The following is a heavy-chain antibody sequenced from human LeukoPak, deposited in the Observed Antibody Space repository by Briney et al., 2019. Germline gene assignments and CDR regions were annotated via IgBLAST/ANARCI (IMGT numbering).Heavy chain of an antibody. J-gene: IGHJ1*01. CDR2: IYPGDSDT. D-gene: IGHD3-22*01. CDR3: ARIYDSSGYEEYFQH. CDR1: GYSFTSCW. V-gene: IGHV5-51*01. Sequence: GESLKISCKGSGYSFTSCWIGWVRQMPGKGLEWMGIIYPGDSDTRYSPSFQGQVTISADKSISTAYLQWSSLKASDTAMYYCARIYDSSGYEEYFQHWGQGTLVTVSS.